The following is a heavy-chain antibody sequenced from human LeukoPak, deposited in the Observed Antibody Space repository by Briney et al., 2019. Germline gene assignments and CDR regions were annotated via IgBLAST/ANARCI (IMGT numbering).Heavy chain of an antibody. CDR1: GGSFGGYY. CDR2: INHSGST. Sequence: SETLSLTCAVYGGSFGGYYWSWIRQPPGKGLEWIGEINHSGSTNYNPSLKSRVTISVDTSKNQFSLKLSSVTAADTAVYYCARGDYYDISTGYYFDYWGQGTLVTVSS. CDR3: ARGDYYDISTGYYFDY. J-gene: IGHJ4*02. D-gene: IGHD3-9*01. V-gene: IGHV4-34*01.